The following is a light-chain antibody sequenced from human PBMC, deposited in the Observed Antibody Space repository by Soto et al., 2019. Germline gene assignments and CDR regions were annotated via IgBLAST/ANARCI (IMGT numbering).Light chain of an antibody. V-gene: IGKV3-15*01. Sequence: ETVMTQSPGTLSVSLGERATLSCRASQSVSIHLAWYQQKPGQAPRLLIYDTSTRATGIPARFSGSGSGTEFTRTISSLQSEDFATYYCQQSYSTPLTFGGGTKVDIK. CDR3: QQSYSTPLT. CDR1: QSVSIH. J-gene: IGKJ4*01. CDR2: DTS.